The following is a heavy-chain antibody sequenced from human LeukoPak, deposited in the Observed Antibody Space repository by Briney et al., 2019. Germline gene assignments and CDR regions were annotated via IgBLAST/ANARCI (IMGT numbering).Heavy chain of an antibody. CDR2: MNPNSGNT. J-gene: IGHJ4*02. Sequence: GASVKVSCKASGYTFTSYDINRVRQATGQGLEWMGWMNPNSGNTGYAQKFQGRVTMTRNTSISTAYMELSSLRSEDTAVYYCARGLQRESSSWLDYWGQGTLVTVSS. V-gene: IGHV1-8*01. CDR3: ARGLQRESSSWLDY. CDR1: GYTFTSYD. D-gene: IGHD6-13*01.